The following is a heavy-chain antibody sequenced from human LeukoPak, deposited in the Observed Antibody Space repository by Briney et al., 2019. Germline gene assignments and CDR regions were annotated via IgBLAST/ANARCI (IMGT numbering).Heavy chain of an antibody. CDR1: GFTFSSYS. CDR3: ASYTLGYCSSTSCYAY. D-gene: IGHD2-2*01. CDR2: ISSSSSYI. Sequence: PGGSLRLSCAASGFTFSSYSMNWVRQAPGKGLEWVSSISSSSSYIYYADSVKGRFTISRDNAKNSLYLQMNSLRAEDTAAYYCASYTLGYCSSTSCYAYWGQGTLVTVSS. V-gene: IGHV3-21*01. J-gene: IGHJ4*02.